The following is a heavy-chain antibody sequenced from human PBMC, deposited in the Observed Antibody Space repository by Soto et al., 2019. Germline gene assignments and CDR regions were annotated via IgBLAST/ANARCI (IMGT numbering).Heavy chain of an antibody. CDR1: GGTFSSYA. CDR2: IIPIFGTA. J-gene: IGHJ6*02. Sequence: QVQLVQSGAEVKKPGSSVKVSCKASGGTFSSYAISWVRQAPGQGLEWMGGIIPIFGTANYAQKFQGRVTITADESTSTAYMGLSSLRSEDTAVYYCARRGDSSSTERYYYYGMDVWGQGTTVTVSS. D-gene: IGHD6-6*01. CDR3: ARRGDSSSTERYYYYGMDV. V-gene: IGHV1-69*01.